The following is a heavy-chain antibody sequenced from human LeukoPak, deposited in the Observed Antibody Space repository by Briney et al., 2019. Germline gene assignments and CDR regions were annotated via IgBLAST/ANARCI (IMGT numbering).Heavy chain of an antibody. J-gene: IGHJ4*02. V-gene: IGHV1-2*02. CDR1: GYTFTGYY. D-gene: IGHD1-26*01. CDR2: INPNSGGT. Sequence: ASVTVSCKASGYTFTGYYMHWVRQAPGQGLEWMGWINPNSGGTNYAQKFQGRVTMTRDTSISTAYMELSRLRSDDTAVYYCARVLSYTPARGYYFDYWGQGTLVTVSS. CDR3: ARVLSYTPARGYYFDY.